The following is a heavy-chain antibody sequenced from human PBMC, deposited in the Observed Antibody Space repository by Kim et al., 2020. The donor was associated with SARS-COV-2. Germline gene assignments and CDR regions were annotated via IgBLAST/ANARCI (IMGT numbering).Heavy chain of an antibody. CDR2: N. Sequence: NRHSPSPKSRLTITKDTSKNQVVLTMTNMDPVDTATYYCAHRQSILYYFDYWGQGTLVTVSS. J-gene: IGHJ4*02. V-gene: IGHV2-5*01. D-gene: IGHD6-6*01. CDR3: AHRQSILYYFDY.